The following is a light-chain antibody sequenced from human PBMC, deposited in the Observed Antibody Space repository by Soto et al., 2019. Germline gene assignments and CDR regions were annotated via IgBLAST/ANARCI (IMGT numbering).Light chain of an antibody. V-gene: IGLV1-40*01. Sequence: QTVVTQPPSVSGAPGQRVTISCTGSSSDIGAGYNVNWYQQLPGTAPKLLMYGNTNRPSGVPDRFSGSRSGTSASLAIIGLQAEDEADYYCQSYDRTLSGSVFGGGTKLTVL. J-gene: IGLJ3*02. CDR2: GNT. CDR1: SSDIGAGYN. CDR3: QSYDRTLSGSV.